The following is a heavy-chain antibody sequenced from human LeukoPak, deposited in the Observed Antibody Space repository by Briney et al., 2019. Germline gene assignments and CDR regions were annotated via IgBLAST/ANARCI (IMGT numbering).Heavy chain of an antibody. Sequence: QPGGSLRLSCAASGFTFSDHHMDWVRQAPGKGLEWVSGISGSGGSTYFADSVKGRFTISRDNSKNTLYLQMNNLRAEDTAVYYCARDGHRSGWSLDYWGQGTLVTVSS. V-gene: IGHV3-23*01. J-gene: IGHJ4*02. CDR2: ISGSGGST. D-gene: IGHD6-19*01. CDR1: GFTFSDHH. CDR3: ARDGHRSGWSLDY.